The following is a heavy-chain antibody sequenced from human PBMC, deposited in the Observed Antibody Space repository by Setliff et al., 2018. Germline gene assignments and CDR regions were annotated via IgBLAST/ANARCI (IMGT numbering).Heavy chain of an antibody. J-gene: IGHJ6*02. Sequence: SETLSLTCAVYGGSFSDYYWSWVRQPPGKGLEWIGEIYHSGSTNYNPSLKSRVTISVDTSKNQFSLKLSSVTAADTAVYYCAREQSNYDFWSGYYLYYYYGMDVWGQGTTVTVSS. CDR1: GGSFSDYY. CDR2: IYHSGST. D-gene: IGHD3-3*01. V-gene: IGHV4-34*01. CDR3: AREQSNYDFWSGYYLYYYYGMDV.